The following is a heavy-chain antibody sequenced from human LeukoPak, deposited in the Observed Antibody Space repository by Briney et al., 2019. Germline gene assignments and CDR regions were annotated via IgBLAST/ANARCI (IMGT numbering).Heavy chain of an antibody. J-gene: IGHJ4*02. V-gene: IGHV2-5*02. CDR1: GFSLSTSGVG. D-gene: IGHD1-26*01. Sequence: SGPTLVKPTQTLTLTCTFSGFSLSTSGVGVGWIRQPPGKALEWLALIYWDDDKRYSPSLKSRLTITKDTSKNQVVLTMTNMDLVDTATYYCARSRYSGSYWRGPFDYWGQGTLVTVSS. CDR3: ARSRYSGSYWRGPFDY. CDR2: IYWDDDK.